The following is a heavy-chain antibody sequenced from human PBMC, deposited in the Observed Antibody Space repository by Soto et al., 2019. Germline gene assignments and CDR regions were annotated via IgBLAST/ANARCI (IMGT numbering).Heavy chain of an antibody. D-gene: IGHD3-16*01. V-gene: IGHV3-23*01. CDR2: ISGSGGST. Sequence: GGSLRLSCAASGFTFSSYAMSWVRQAPGRGLEWVSAISGSGGSTYYADSVRGRFTISRDNSKNTLYLQMNSLRAEDTAVYYCAKVPGEAYYYYGMDVWGQGTTVTVSS. J-gene: IGHJ6*02. CDR3: AKVPGEAYYYYGMDV. CDR1: GFTFSSYA.